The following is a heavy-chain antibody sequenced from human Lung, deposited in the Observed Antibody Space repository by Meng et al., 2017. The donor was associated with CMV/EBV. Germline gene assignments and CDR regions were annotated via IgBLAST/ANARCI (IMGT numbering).Heavy chain of an antibody. J-gene: IGHJ6*02. D-gene: IGHD6-6*01. CDR1: GGSISSGDYY. Sequence: SETLSLTCTVSGGSISSGDYYWSWIRPPPGKGLEWIGYIYYSGSTYYNPSLRSRVTISVDTSKNQFPLKLSSVTAADTAVYYCAKGGIAGRPGFLYYYYYGREVWGQGTXVTVAS. V-gene: IGHV4-30-4*08. CDR2: IYYSGST. CDR3: AKGGIAGRPGFLYYYYYGREV.